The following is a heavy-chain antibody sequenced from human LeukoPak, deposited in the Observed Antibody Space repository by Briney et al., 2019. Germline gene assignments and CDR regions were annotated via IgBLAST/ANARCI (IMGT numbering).Heavy chain of an antibody. Sequence: SETLSLTCTVSGVSISSYYWSWIRQPPGKGLEWIGYIYYSGSTNYNPSLKSRLTISVDTSKNQFSLKLSSVNAADTAVYYCARVGHSIAAAGTDYNWFDPWGQGTLVTVSS. CDR1: GVSISSYY. CDR2: IYYSGST. J-gene: IGHJ5*02. V-gene: IGHV4-59*01. D-gene: IGHD6-13*01. CDR3: ARVGHSIAAAGTDYNWFDP.